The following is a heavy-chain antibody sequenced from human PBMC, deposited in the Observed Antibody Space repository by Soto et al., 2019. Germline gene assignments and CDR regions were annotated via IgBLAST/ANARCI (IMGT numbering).Heavy chain of an antibody. V-gene: IGHV4-34*01. CDR3: ARDSVAAAGGFDY. D-gene: IGHD6-13*01. J-gene: IGHJ4*02. CDR1: GGSFSCYY. Sequence: SETLSLTCAVYGGSFSCYYWSWIRQPPGKGLEWIGEINHSGSTNYNPPLKSRVTISVDTSKNQFSLKLSSVTAADTAVYYCARDSVAAAGGFDYWGQGTLVTVSS. CDR2: INHSGST.